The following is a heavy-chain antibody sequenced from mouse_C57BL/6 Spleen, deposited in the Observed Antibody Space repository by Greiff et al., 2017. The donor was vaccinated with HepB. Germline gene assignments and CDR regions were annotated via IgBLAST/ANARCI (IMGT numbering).Heavy chain of an antibody. Sequence: QVQLQQPGAELVKPGASVKMSCKASGYTFTSYWITWVKQRPGQGLEWIGDIYPGSGSTNYNEKFKSKATLTVDTSSSTAYMQLSSLTSEDSAVYYCASCEGRRNYFDYWGQGTTLTVSS. CDR1: GYTFTSYW. V-gene: IGHV1-55*01. CDR3: ASCEGRRNYFDY. J-gene: IGHJ2*01. CDR2: IYPGSGST.